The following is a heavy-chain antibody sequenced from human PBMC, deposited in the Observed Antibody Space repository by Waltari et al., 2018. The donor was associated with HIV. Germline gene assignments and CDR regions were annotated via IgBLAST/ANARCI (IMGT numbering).Heavy chain of an antibody. J-gene: IGHJ4*02. Sequence: EVQLVQSGAEVKKPGESLKISCKASGYSFTSYWIGWVRQMPGKGLEWKGIIEPGASDTRYSPPFQGQVTIADDKSSSTAYRQWSSLKASDTAMYYCATSRSTYYDTGGYFDYWGQGTLVTVSS. CDR1: GYSFTSYW. D-gene: IGHD3-22*01. V-gene: IGHV5-51*03. CDR3: ATSRSTYYDTGGYFDY. CDR2: IEPGASDT.